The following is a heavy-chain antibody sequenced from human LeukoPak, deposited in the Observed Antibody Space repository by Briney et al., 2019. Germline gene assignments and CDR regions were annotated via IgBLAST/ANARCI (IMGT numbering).Heavy chain of an antibody. J-gene: IGHJ4*02. V-gene: IGHV3-21*01. CDR3: ARDRPTGRSRGVVVQ. CDR2: ISSGGTYI. Sequence: GPSLRLSCAASGFTFDTYAMTWVRQAPGKGLEWVSSISSGGTYIYYAESVSGRSTISRDNTKNFLYLQLSTLRVEDTAVYYCARDRPTGRSRGVVVQWGQGTLVTVSS. D-gene: IGHD2-15*01. CDR1: GFTFDTYA.